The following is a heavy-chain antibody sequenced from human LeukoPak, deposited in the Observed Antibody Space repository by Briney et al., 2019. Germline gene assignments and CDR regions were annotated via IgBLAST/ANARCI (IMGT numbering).Heavy chain of an antibody. D-gene: IGHD7-27*01. CDR1: GYSFTKYW. Sequence: GESLNISCKGSGYSFTKYWIGWVRQMPGKGLEWMGIIFPSDSDTRYSPSFQGQVTISADKSISTAYLQWSSLKASGTAMYYCATMGKNYYYYYMDVWGKGTTVTVSS. J-gene: IGHJ6*03. CDR3: ATMGKNYYYYYMDV. V-gene: IGHV5-51*01. CDR2: IFPSDSDT.